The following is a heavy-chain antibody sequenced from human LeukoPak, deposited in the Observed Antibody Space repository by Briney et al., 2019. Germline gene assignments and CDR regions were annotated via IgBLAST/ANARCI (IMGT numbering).Heavy chain of an antibody. J-gene: IGHJ4*02. CDR1: GFIFSSYW. V-gene: IGHV3-7*01. CDR3: ARGDLWLGH. CDR2: IKSDGSEE. Sequence: GGSLRLSCATSGFIFSSYWMCWVRQAPGKGLEWEANIKSDGSEEYYGDSVKGRFTISRDNAKNSLYLQMNSLRVEDTAVYYCARGDLWLGHWGQGSLVTVSS. D-gene: IGHD3-10*01.